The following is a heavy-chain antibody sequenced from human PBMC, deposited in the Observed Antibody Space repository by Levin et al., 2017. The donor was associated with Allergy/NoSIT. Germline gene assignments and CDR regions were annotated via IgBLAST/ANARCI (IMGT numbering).Heavy chain of an antibody. D-gene: IGHD3-16*01. J-gene: IGHJ3*02. V-gene: IGHV1-18*01. Sequence: RASVKVSCKASGYTFTSYGISWVRQAPGQGLEWMGWISAYNGNTNYAQKLQGRVTMTTDTSTSTAYMELRSLRSDDTAVYYCARDLRRRLRNDAFDSWGQGTMVTVSS. CDR3: ARDLRRRLRNDAFDS. CDR2: ISAYNGNT. CDR1: GYTFTSYG.